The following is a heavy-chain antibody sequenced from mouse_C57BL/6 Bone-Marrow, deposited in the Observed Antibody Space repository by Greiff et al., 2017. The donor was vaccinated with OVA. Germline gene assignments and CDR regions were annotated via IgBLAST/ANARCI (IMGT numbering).Heavy chain of an antibody. Sequence: QVQLQQSGAELARPGASVKLSCKASGYTFTSYGISWVKQRTGQGLEWIGEIYPRSGNTYYNEKFKGKATLTADKSSSTAYMELRSLTSEDSAVYFCARSPLTKGDYFDDWGKGTTLTVSS. V-gene: IGHV1-81*01. CDR2: IYPRSGNT. D-gene: IGHD6-1*01. CDR1: GYTFTSYG. J-gene: IGHJ2*01. CDR3: ARSPLTKGDYFDD.